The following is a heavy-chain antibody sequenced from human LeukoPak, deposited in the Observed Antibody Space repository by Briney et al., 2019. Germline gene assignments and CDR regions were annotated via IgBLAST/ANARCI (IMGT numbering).Heavy chain of an antibody. J-gene: IGHJ4*02. CDR1: GGSFSGYY. CDR3: AAKRKYSSSWLDY. Sequence: SETLSLTCAVYGGSFSGYYWSWIRQPPGKGLEWIGYIYYSGSTNYNPSLKSRVTISVDTSKNQFSLKLSSVTAADTAVYYCAAKRKYSSSWLDYWGQGTLVTVSS. V-gene: IGHV4-59*08. CDR2: IYYSGST. D-gene: IGHD6-13*01.